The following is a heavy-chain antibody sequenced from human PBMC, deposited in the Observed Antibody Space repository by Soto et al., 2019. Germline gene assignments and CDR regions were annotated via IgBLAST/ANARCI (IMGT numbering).Heavy chain of an antibody. Sequence: GESLKISCKGSGYSFTTYWIGWVRQMPGKGLEWMGIIYPGDSDTRYSPSFQGQVTFSADKSISTAYLQWSSLKASDTAIYYCARRQYCSRSSCHRELSDTIWFDPWGQGSLVTVSS. J-gene: IGHJ5*02. V-gene: IGHV5-51*01. CDR2: IYPGDSDT. D-gene: IGHD2-2*01. CDR3: ARRQYCSRSSCHRELSDTIWFDP. CDR1: GYSFTTYW.